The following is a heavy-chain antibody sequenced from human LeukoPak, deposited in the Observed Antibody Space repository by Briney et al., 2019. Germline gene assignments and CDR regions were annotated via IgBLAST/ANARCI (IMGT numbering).Heavy chain of an antibody. V-gene: IGHV3-7*03. CDR3: ARAVTSTEGY. CDR1: GFTFSSYW. D-gene: IGHD4-17*01. Sequence: PGPSLRLSWAASGFTFSSYWMTWVRQAPGNGLEWVASINQDGSGKYYVDSVKGRFTISRDNAQKSLYLETNSLRGEDTAVYYSARAVTSTEGYWGQGTLVTVPS. CDR2: INQDGSGK. J-gene: IGHJ4*02.